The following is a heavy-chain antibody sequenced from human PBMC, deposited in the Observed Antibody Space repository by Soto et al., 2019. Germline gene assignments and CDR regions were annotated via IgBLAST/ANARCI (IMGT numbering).Heavy chain of an antibody. D-gene: IGHD2-15*01. V-gene: IGHV3-30-3*01. Sequence: GGSLRLSCAASGFTFSSYAMHWVRQAPGKGLEWVAVISYDGSNKYYADSVKGRFTISRDNSKNTLYLQMNSLRAEDTAVYYCARDSISGGSFPAYYYYGMDVWGQGTTVTVSS. J-gene: IGHJ6*02. CDR1: GFTFSSYA. CDR3: ARDSISGGSFPAYYYYGMDV. CDR2: ISYDGSNK.